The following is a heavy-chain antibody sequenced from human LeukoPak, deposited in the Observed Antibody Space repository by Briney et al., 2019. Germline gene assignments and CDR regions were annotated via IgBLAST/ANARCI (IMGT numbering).Heavy chain of an antibody. CDR2: FDPEDGET. V-gene: IGHV1-24*01. D-gene: IGHD2-2*01. CDR3: ATGNVVVPAAMLT. Sequence: ASVKASCEVSGYTLTELPMHWVRQAPGKGLKWMGGFDPEDGETIYAQKFQGRVTMTEDTSTDTAYMELSSLRSEDTAVYYCATGNVVVPAAMLTWGQGTLVTVSS. J-gene: IGHJ5*02. CDR1: GYTLTELP.